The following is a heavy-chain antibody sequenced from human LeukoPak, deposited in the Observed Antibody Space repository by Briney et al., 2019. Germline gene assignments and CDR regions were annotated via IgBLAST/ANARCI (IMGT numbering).Heavy chain of an antibody. D-gene: IGHD1-26*01. J-gene: IGHJ5*02. V-gene: IGHV3-48*03. CDR3: ARAGSGRSPDWFDP. Sequence: GGSLRLSCAASGFTFSSYEMNWVRQAPGKGLEWVSYISSSGSTIYYADSVKGRFTISRDNAKNSLYLQMNSLRAEDTAVYYCARAGSGRSPDWFDPWGQGALVTVSS. CDR2: ISSSGSTI. CDR1: GFTFSSYE.